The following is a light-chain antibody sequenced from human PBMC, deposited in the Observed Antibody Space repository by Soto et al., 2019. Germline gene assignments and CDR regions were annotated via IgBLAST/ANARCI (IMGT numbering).Light chain of an antibody. CDR2: GAS. V-gene: IGKV3-20*01. Sequence: EIVLSQSPGTLSLSPRESATLSSRASQSVSSSYLAWYQQKPGQAPRLLIYGASSRATGIPDRFSGSGSGTDFTLTISRLEPEDFAVYYCHLYGASPPTFGQGTKVDIK. J-gene: IGKJ1*01. CDR1: QSVSSSY. CDR3: HLYGASPPT.